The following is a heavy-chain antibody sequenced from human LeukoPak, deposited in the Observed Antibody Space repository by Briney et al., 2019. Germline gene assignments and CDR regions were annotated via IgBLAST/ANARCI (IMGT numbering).Heavy chain of an antibody. CDR3: ARALGSSLDY. CDR1: GFTFSSYS. CDR2: IGSSSSYI. Sequence: AGGSLRLSCAASGFTFSSYSMNWVRQAPGKGLKWVSSIGSSSSYIYYADSVKGRFTISRDNAKNSLYLQMNSLRAEDTAVYYCARALGSSLDYWGQGTLVTVSS. J-gene: IGHJ4*02. V-gene: IGHV3-21*01. D-gene: IGHD6-13*01.